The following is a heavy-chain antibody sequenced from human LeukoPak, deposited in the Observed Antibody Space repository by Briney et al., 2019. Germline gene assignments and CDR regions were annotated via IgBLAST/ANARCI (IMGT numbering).Heavy chain of an antibody. J-gene: IGHJ4*02. D-gene: IGHD6-13*01. V-gene: IGHV1-2*02. CDR2: INPNSGGT. CDR1: GYTFTGYY. Sequence: ASVKVSCKASGYTFTGYYMHWVRQAPGQGLEWMGWINPNSGGTNYAQKFQGRVTMTRDTSISTAYMELSRLRSDDTAVYYCARLGIAAAGTSDDYWGQGTLVTVSS. CDR3: ARLGIAAAGTSDDY.